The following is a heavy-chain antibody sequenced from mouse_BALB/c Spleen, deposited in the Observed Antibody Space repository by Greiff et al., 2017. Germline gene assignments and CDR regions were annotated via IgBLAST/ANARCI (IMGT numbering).Heavy chain of an antibody. V-gene: IGHV5-9-4*01. Sequence: DVMLVESGGGLVKPGGSLKLSCAASGFTFSSYAMSWVRQSPEKRLEWVAEISSGGSYTYYPDTVTGRFTISRDNAKNTLYLEMSSLRSEDTAMYYCARGKLPFFDYWGQGTTLTVSS. J-gene: IGHJ2*01. CDR2: ISSGGSYT. CDR3: ARGKLPFFDY. CDR1: GFTFSSYA.